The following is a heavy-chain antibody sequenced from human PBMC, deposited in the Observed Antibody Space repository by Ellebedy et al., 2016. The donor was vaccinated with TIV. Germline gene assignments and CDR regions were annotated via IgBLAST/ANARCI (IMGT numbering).Heavy chain of an antibody. CDR3: ARFESYGELGNWFDP. CDR2: INTNTGNP. D-gene: IGHD4-17*01. J-gene: IGHJ5*02. Sequence: AASVKVSCKASGYTFTSYAMNWVRQAPGQGLEWMGWINTNTGNPTYAQGFTRRFVFSLDTSVSTAYLQISSLKAEDTAVYYCARFESYGELGNWFDPWGQGTLVTDSS. V-gene: IGHV7-4-1*02. CDR1: GYTFTSYA.